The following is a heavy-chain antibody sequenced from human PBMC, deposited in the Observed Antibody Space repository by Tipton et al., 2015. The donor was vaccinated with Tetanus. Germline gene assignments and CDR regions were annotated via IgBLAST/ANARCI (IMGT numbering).Heavy chain of an antibody. D-gene: IGHD2-2*01. CDR3: ARETRYCSSTSCAYYFDY. CDR1: GFTFSSYG. J-gene: IGHJ4*02. CDR2: IWYDGSNK. V-gene: IGHV3-33*01. Sequence: LSLTCAASGFTFSSYGMHWVRQAPGKGLEWVAVIWYDGSNKYYADSVKGRFTISRDNSKNTLYLQMNSLRAEDTAVYYCARETRYCSSTSCAYYFDYWGQGTLVTVSS.